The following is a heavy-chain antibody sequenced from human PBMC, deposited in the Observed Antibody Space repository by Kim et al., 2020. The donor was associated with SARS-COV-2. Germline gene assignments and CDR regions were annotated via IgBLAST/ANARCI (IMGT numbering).Heavy chain of an antibody. CDR3: ARHSPERLGPRFDY. Sequence: SETLSLTCTVSGGSISSYYWSWIRQPPGKGLEWIGYIYYSGSTNYNPSLKSRVTISVDTSKNQFSLKLSSVTAADTAVYYCARHSPERLGPRFDYWGQGTLVTVSS. CDR2: IYYSGST. CDR1: GGSISSYY. D-gene: IGHD6-6*01. V-gene: IGHV4-59*08. J-gene: IGHJ4*02.